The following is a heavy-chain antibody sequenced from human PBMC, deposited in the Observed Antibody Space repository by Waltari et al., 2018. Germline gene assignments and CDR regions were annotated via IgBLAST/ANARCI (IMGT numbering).Heavy chain of an antibody. V-gene: IGHV3-7*01. CDR2: IKQDGSEK. CDR3: AREALWFGESVFFDY. D-gene: IGHD3-10*01. CDR1: GFTFSSYW. Sequence: VQLVESGGGLVQPGGSLRLSCAASGFTFSSYWMSWVRQAPGKGLEWVANIKQDGSEKYYVDSVKGRFTISRDNAKNSLYLQMNSLRAEDTAVYYCAREALWFGESVFFDYWGQGTLVTVSS. J-gene: IGHJ4*02.